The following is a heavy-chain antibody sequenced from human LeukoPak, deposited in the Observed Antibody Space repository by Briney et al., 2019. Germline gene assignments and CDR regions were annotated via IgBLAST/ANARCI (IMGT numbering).Heavy chain of an antibody. D-gene: IGHD3-10*01. CDR2: ITGSGGSP. CDR3: AKASPRSGSYWRAGFDY. CDR1: GFTYDNYA. Sequence: GGSLRLSCAASGFTYDNYAMSWVRQAPGKGLEWVSAITGSGGSPYYADSVKGRFTISRDNSENTLYLQMNSLRAEDTAVYYCAKASPRSGSYWRAGFDYWGQGTLVTVSS. V-gene: IGHV3-23*01. J-gene: IGHJ4*02.